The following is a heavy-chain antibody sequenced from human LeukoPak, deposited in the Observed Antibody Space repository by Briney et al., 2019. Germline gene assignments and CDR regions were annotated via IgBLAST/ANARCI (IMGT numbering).Heavy chain of an antibody. V-gene: IGHV3-23*01. Sequence: ETLSLTCTVSGGSISSYYWSWIRQPPGKGLEWVSSISGSGHKTYYGDSVKGRFSVSRDNSKNILYLQMDSLRADDSALYYCAKDANYYDSSGYLIPFDYWGQGTLVTVSS. CDR1: GGSISSYY. CDR3: AKDANYYDSSGYLIPFDY. CDR2: ISGSGHKT. J-gene: IGHJ4*02. D-gene: IGHD3-22*01.